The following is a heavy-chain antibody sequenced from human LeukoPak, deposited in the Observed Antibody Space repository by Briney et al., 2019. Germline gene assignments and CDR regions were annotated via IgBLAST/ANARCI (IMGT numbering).Heavy chain of an antibody. Sequence: ASVKVSCKASGYTFSSYGISWVRQAPGQGLEWMGLISAYNGKTNYRQKLQGRVTMTTDTTTSTAYMDLRSLRSNDTAIYYCARDSPDGSGTYYNDSPDYWGQGTLVTVSS. J-gene: IGHJ4*02. D-gene: IGHD3-10*01. CDR3: ARDSPDGSGTYYNDSPDY. CDR1: GYTFSSYG. CDR2: ISAYNGKT. V-gene: IGHV1-18*01.